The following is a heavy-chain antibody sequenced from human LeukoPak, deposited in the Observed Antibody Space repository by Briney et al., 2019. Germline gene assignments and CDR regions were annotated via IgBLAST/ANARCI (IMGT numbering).Heavy chain of an antibody. D-gene: IGHD3-10*01. Sequence: GGSLRLSCAASGFTFSSYAMSWVRQAPGKGLEWVSAISGSGGSTYYADSVKGRFTTSRDNSKNTLYLQMNSLRAEDTAVYYCAKVTRRGQTSPFDYWGQGTLVTVSS. CDR3: AKVTRRGQTSPFDY. CDR1: GFTFSSYA. V-gene: IGHV3-23*01. J-gene: IGHJ4*02. CDR2: ISGSGGST.